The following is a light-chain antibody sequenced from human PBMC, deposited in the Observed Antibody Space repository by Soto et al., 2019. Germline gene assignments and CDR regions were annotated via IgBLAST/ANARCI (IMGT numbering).Light chain of an antibody. CDR3: NSYTSSSTRV. J-gene: IGLJ3*02. CDR1: SSDVGGYNY. Sequence: QSALTQPASVSGSPGQSITLSCTGTSSDVGGYNYVSWYQQHPGKAPKVMIYEVSNRPSGVSNRFSGSKSGNTASLTISGLQAEDEADYYCNSYTSSSTRVFGGGTKLTVL. CDR2: EVS. V-gene: IGLV2-14*01.